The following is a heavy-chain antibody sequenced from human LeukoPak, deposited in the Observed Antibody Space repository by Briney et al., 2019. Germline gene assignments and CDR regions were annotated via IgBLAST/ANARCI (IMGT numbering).Heavy chain of an antibody. D-gene: IGHD6-19*01. J-gene: IGHJ4*02. V-gene: IGHV7-4-1*02. CDR2: INTNTGNP. CDR1: GVTFTSYA. CDR3: ARDWTVAGTSIDY. Sequence: GASVKVFCKASGVTFTSYAMTWVRQAPGRGLEWMGWINTNTGNPTSAQGFTGRFVFSLDTSVSTAYLQISSLKAEDTAVYYCARDWTVAGTSIDYWGQGTLVTVSS.